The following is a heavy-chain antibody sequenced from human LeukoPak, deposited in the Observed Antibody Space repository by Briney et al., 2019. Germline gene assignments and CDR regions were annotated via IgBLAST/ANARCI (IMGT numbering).Heavy chain of an antibody. CDR2: ISGTSAYI. Sequence: PGGSLRLSCNASEFNGFSFSSYTMNWVRQAPGKGLEWVSSISGTSAYIYYGSSVRGRFTIARDNAKNSLFLQMDSLRAGDTAIYYCARGPGYMDVWGSGTTVTASS. CDR3: ARGPGYMDV. J-gene: IGHJ6*03. V-gene: IGHV3-21*06. CDR1: EFNGFSFSSYT.